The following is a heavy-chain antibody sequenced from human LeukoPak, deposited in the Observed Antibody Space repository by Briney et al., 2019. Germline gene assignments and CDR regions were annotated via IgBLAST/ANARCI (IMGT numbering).Heavy chain of an antibody. V-gene: IGHV1-69*13. J-gene: IGHJ5*02. D-gene: IGHD1-26*01. Sequence: GASVNVSCKASGGTFSSYAISWVRQAPGQGLEWMGGIIPIFGTANYAQKFQGRVTITADESTSTAYMELSSLRSEDTAVYYCARVHSGSYFDTGSQSNWFDPWGQGTLVTVSS. CDR1: GGTFSSYA. CDR3: ARVHSGSYFDTGSQSNWFDP. CDR2: IIPIFGTA.